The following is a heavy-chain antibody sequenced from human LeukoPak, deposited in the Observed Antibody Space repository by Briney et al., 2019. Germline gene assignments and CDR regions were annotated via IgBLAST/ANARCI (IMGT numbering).Heavy chain of an antibody. CDR3: AKGSHITMIVVVIPPDY. V-gene: IGHV3-23*01. D-gene: IGHD3-22*01. CDR2: ISGSGGST. J-gene: IGHJ4*02. Sequence: GGSLRLSCATSGFAFSSYAMNWVRQAPGKGLEWVSAISGSGGSTYYADSVKGRFTISRDNSKNTLYLQMNSLRAEDTAVYYCAKGSHITMIVVVIPPDYWGQGNLVTVSS. CDR1: GFAFSSYA.